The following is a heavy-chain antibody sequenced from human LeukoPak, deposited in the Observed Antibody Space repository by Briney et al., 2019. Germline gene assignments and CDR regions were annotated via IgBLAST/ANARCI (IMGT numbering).Heavy chain of an antibody. CDR3: AKDQEGYPYYFDY. CDR1: GFTFRSYA. Sequence: PGGSLRLSCTASGFTFRSYAMSWVRQAPGKGLEWGSGISGSGGSTYYADSVKGRFTISRDNSKNTLYLQMNSLRAGDTAVYYCAKDQEGYPYYFDYWGQGTLVTVSS. CDR2: ISGSGGST. D-gene: IGHD5-18*01. J-gene: IGHJ4*02. V-gene: IGHV3-23*01.